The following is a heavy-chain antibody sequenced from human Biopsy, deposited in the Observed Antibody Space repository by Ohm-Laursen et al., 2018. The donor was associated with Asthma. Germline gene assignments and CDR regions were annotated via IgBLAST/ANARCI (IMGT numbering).Heavy chain of an antibody. CDR1: SGSGGYMRSGNYY. CDR2: IYYSGTT. V-gene: IGHV4-39*01. J-gene: IGHJ6*02. CDR3: VRGSSSWHHGPFHYYYGLDV. Sequence: TLSLTCSLSSGSGGYMRSGNYYWGWIRQPPGKRLEWIGSIYYSGTTYYNPSLESRVTVSADTSKNQFSLKLTSVTAADTAVYYCVRGSSSWHHGPFHYYYGLDVWGQGTTATVSS. D-gene: IGHD6-13*01.